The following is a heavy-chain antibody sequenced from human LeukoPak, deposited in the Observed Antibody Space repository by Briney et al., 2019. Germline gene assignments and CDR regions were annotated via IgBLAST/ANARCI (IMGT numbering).Heavy chain of an antibody. CDR1: GGSISSGSYY. D-gene: IGHD3-3*01. CDR2: IYYRGST. J-gene: IGHJ4*02. Sequence: SETLSLTCSVSGGSISSGSYYWGWIRQPPGKGLEWIGSIYYRGSTYYNPSLESRVTISVDTSKNQFSLKLSSVTAADTAVYYCAVTYYDFWSHFDYWGQGTLVTVSS. V-gene: IGHV4-39*01. CDR3: AVTYYDFWSHFDY.